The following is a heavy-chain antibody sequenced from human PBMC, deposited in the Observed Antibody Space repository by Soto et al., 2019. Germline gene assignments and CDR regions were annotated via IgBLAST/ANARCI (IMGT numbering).Heavy chain of an antibody. CDR2: IYYSGST. D-gene: IGHD6-13*01. V-gene: IGHV4-59*01. CDR3: ARARSAAADYFDY. CDR1: GGSISSYY. J-gene: IGHJ4*02. Sequence: SETLSLTCTVSGGSISSYYWSWIRQPPGKGLEWIGYIYYSGSTNYNPSLKSRVTISVDTSKNQFSLKLSSVTAADTAVYYCARARSAAADYFDYWGQETRVTVSS.